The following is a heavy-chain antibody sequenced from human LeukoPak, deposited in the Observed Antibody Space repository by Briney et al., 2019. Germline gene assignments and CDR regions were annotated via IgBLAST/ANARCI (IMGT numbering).Heavy chain of an antibody. J-gene: IGHJ6*02. CDR2: IYSGGNT. V-gene: IGHV4-39*01. Sequence: PSETLSLTCTVSGRSISRDNYYWVWIRQPPGRGLEWIGSIYSGGNTYCNPSLKSRVTISVDTPEKQVSLKLSSVTATDTAVYYCANRGTGTRYYGMDVWGRGTTVTVSS. D-gene: IGHD1-7*01. CDR3: ANRGTGTRYYGMDV. CDR1: GRSISRDNYY.